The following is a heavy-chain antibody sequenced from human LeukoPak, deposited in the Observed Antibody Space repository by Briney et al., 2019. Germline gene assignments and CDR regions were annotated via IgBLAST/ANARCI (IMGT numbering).Heavy chain of an antibody. CDR1: GFSFSGHW. CDR3: ARGPNSNWSGLDF. V-gene: IGHV3-74*01. CDR2: IRPTGSTT. D-gene: IGHD6-6*01. J-gene: IGHJ4*02. Sequence: GGSLRLSCTASGFSFSGHWMHWARQLPGKGLVWVSRIRPTGSTTSYADSVKGRFTVSRDNAKNTLYLQVNNLRAEDTAVYYCARGPNSNWSGLDFWGQGTLLTVSS.